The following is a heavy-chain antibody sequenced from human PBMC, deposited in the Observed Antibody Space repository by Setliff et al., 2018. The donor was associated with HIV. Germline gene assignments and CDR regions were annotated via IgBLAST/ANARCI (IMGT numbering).Heavy chain of an antibody. Sequence: PGGSLRLSCAASGFTFSDYYMTWIRQAPGKGLEWVSSLSGSGVTSYYADSVKGRFTISRDSSKNTLNLQMNSLRVEDTALYFCVKGGAYYETNGPYWDHWGQGTLVTVSS. V-gene: IGHV3-23*01. D-gene: IGHD3-22*01. CDR3: VKGGAYYETNGPYWDH. CDR2: LSGSGVTS. CDR1: GFTFSDYY. J-gene: IGHJ4*02.